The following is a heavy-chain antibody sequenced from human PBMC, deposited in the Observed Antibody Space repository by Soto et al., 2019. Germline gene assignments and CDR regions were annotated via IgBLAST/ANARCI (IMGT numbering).Heavy chain of an antibody. CDR2: ISYRGST. CDR1: AGSITTSY. V-gene: IGHV4-59*01. Sequence: SETLSLTCTVSAGSITTSYWSWIRQPLGKALEWIGYISYRGSTNYNPSLKSRLTISIDTSKSQISLKLTSMTTADTAVYYCASSGIVGREVNTWFDPWGQGTLVTVPQ. D-gene: IGHD3-22*01. CDR3: ASSGIVGREVNTWFDP. J-gene: IGHJ5*02.